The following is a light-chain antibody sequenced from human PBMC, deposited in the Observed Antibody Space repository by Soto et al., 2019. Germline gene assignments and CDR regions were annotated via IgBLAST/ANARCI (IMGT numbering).Light chain of an antibody. CDR3: QQRSNWPIT. CDR1: ENINNY. J-gene: IGKJ5*01. V-gene: IGKV3-11*01. CDR2: EAS. Sequence: ESVFTQSPATVTVSPGERVTLSCRASENINNYLAWYQQRPGQAPRLLIYEASSRATGVPARFSGSGSETEFTLTISSLQSEDSAVYYCQQRSNWPITFGQGTRLEI.